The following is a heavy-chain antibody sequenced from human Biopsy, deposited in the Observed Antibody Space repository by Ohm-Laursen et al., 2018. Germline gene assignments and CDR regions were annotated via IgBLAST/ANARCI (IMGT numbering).Heavy chain of an antibody. Sequence: SETLSLTCTVSGGSVSSGSYYWSWIRQPPGKGLEWIGYIYYSGSTNYNPFLKSRVTISVDTSRNQFSLKLSSVTAADTAVYYCAGRPWPNAFDIWGQGTMVTVSS. CDR3: AGRPWPNAFDI. V-gene: IGHV4-61*01. J-gene: IGHJ3*02. CDR1: GGSVSSGSYY. CDR2: IYYSGST. D-gene: IGHD5-12*01.